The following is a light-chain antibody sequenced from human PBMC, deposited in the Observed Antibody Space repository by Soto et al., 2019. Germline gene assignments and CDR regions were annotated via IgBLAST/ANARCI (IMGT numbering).Light chain of an antibody. CDR3: QQYGSSLL. Sequence: EIVLTQSPGTLPLSPGERATLSCRASQSVSSSYLAWYQQKPGQAPRLLIYGTSSSATGIPDRFSGSGSGTDFTLTISRLEPEDVAVYYCQQYGSSLLFGQGTRLEIK. V-gene: IGKV3-20*01. J-gene: IGKJ5*01. CDR2: GTS. CDR1: QSVSSSY.